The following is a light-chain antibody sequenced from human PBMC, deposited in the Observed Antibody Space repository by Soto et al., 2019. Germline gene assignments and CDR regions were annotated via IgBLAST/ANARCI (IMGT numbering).Light chain of an antibody. Sequence: EIVLTQSPGTLSLSPGEIATLSFSASQSVSNNYLAWYQQKPGQAPRLLIYDASKRATGIPGRFSGSGSGTDFTLTISRLEPEDFAVYYCQQYGSSPRTFGQGTKVDIK. CDR3: QQYGSSPRT. CDR2: DAS. V-gene: IGKV3-20*01. J-gene: IGKJ1*01. CDR1: QSVSNNY.